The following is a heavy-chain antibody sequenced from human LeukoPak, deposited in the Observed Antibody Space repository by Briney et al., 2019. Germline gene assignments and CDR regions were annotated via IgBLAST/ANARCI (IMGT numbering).Heavy chain of an antibody. Sequence: GASVKVSCKASGYTFTGYYMHWVRQAPGQGLEWMGWINPNSGGTNYAQKFQGRVTMTRDTSISTAYMELSRLRSDDTAVYHCARRGPAAMYAFDIWGQGTMVTVSS. V-gene: IGHV1-2*02. CDR3: ARRGPAAMYAFDI. D-gene: IGHD2-2*01. CDR2: INPNSGGT. J-gene: IGHJ3*02. CDR1: GYTFTGYY.